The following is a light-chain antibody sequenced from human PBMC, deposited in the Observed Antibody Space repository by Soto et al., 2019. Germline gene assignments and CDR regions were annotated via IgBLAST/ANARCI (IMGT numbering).Light chain of an antibody. J-gene: IGKJ1*01. CDR2: AAS. Sequence: DIPMTQSPSSLSASVGDRVTITCRASQGISNYLAWYQHKPGKVPKLLIYAASTLQSGVPSRFSGSGSGTDFTFTISSLQPEDVATYYCQKYNSAPWPFGQGTKVEIK. V-gene: IGKV1-27*01. CDR1: QGISNY. CDR3: QKYNSAPWP.